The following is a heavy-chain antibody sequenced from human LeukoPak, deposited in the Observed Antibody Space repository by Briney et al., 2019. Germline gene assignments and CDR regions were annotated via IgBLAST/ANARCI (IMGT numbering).Heavy chain of an antibody. CDR1: GFTFSSYS. CDR3: ARRTKTNDSGWVDY. Sequence: GGSLRLSCAASGFTFSSYSMNWIRQAPGKGLEWVSLISGRNGQTFYVDSVKGRFTISRDNAKNSLYLQMNSLRAEDTAVYYCARRTKTNDSGWVDYWGQEPSSPSPQ. D-gene: IGHD6-19*01. V-gene: IGHV3-21*01. J-gene: IGHJ4*01. CDR2: ISGRNGQT.